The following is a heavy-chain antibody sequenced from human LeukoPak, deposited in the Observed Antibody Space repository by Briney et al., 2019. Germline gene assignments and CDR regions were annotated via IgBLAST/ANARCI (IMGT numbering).Heavy chain of an antibody. Sequence: PGGSLRLSCAASGFTFNTYWMTWVRQAPGRGLEWVANIKQDGSEKYYVESVKGRFSISRDNAKGSLDLQVNSLRAEDTAVYYCARDEGDYSSGWYFDYWGQGTLVTVSS. CDR2: IKQDGSEK. D-gene: IGHD6-19*01. CDR3: ARDEGDYSSGWYFDY. V-gene: IGHV3-7*03. J-gene: IGHJ4*02. CDR1: GFTFNTYW.